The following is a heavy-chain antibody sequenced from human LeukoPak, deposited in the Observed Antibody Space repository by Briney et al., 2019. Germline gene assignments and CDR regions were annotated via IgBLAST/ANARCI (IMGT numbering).Heavy chain of an antibody. Sequence: GGSLRLSCAASGFTFSSYAMHWVRQAPGKGLEYVSAISSSGGSTYCADSVKGRFTISRDNSKNTLYLQMGSLRAEDMAVYYCAGSSGWYGAWFDPWGQGTLVTVSS. D-gene: IGHD6-19*01. CDR1: GFTFSSYA. CDR2: ISSSGGST. V-gene: IGHV3-64*02. J-gene: IGHJ5*02. CDR3: AGSSGWYGAWFDP.